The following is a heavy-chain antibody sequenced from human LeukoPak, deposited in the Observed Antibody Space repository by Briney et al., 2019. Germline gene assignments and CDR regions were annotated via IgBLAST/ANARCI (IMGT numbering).Heavy chain of an antibody. D-gene: IGHD3-22*01. CDR1: GGSFSGYY. V-gene: IGHV4-34*01. Sequence: SETLSLTCAVYGGSFSGYYWSWIRQPPGKGLEWIGEINHSGSTNYNPSLKSRVTISVDTSKNQFSLKLSSVTAADTAVYYCARVQKRLSRTYYYDSSGLDYWGPGTLVTVSS. CDR3: ARVQKRLSRTYYYDSSGLDY. J-gene: IGHJ4*02. CDR2: INHSGST.